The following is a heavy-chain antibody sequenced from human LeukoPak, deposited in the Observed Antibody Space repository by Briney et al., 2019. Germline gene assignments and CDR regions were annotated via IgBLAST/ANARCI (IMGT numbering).Heavy chain of an antibody. V-gene: IGHV3-21*01. CDR2: ISSSSSYI. CDR1: GFTFSSYG. Sequence: GGSLRLSCAASGFTFSSYGMNWVRQAPGKGLEWVSSISSSSSYIYYADSLKGRFTISRDSARNSLHLQMNSLRAEDTAVYYCASGGDRDYMDVWGKGTTVTVSS. CDR3: ASGGDRDYMDV. J-gene: IGHJ6*03. D-gene: IGHD3-16*02.